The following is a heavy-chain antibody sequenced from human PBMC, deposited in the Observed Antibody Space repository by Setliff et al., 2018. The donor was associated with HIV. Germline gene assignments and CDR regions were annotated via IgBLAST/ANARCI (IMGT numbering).Heavy chain of an antibody. J-gene: IGHJ4*02. V-gene: IGHV1-46*03. D-gene: IGHD3-9*01. Sequence: ASVKVSCKASGYTFTSNYIHWVRQAPGQGPEWMGSINPSVGSTSSAQKFQGRFTISRDDSKDIVYLQMNNLKVDDTAMYFCARELDHDLLTGYYRYWGPGTLVTVSS. CDR2: INPSVGST. CDR1: GYTFTSNY. CDR3: ARELDHDLLTGYYRY.